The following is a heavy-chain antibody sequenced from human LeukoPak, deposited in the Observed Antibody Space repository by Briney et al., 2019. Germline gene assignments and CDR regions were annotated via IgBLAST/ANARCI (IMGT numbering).Heavy chain of an antibody. CDR3: ARGGYCSSSSCSHIDLKWFDP. CDR1: GGSISSSSYY. V-gene: IGHV4-39*07. Sequence: PSETLSLTCTVSGGSISSSSYYWGWIRQPPGKGLEWIGSIYYSGSTYYNPSLKSRVTISVDTSKNQFSLKLSSVTAADTAVYYCARGGYCSSSSCSHIDLKWFDPWGQGTLVTVSS. J-gene: IGHJ5*02. CDR2: IYYSGST. D-gene: IGHD2-2*01.